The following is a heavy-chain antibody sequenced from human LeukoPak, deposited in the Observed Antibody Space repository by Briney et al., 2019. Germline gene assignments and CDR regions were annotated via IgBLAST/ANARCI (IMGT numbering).Heavy chain of an antibody. CDR1: GGSISSYY. CDR3: ARTGGTIDY. D-gene: IGHD2-8*02. Sequence: SETLSHTCTVSGGSISSYYWSWIRQPPGKGLEWIGYIYYSGSTYYNPSLKSRVTISVDTSKNQFSLKLNSVTAADTAVYYCARTGGTIDYWGQGTLVTVSS. CDR2: IYYSGST. V-gene: IGHV4-59*06. J-gene: IGHJ4*02.